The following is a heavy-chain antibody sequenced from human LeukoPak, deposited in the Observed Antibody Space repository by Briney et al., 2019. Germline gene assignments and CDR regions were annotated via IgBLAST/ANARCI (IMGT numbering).Heavy chain of an antibody. CDR3: ARGHGVVVTAEWFDP. CDR2: INGRGST. V-gene: IGHV4-34*01. J-gene: IGHJ5*02. CDR1: GGSFSGYN. Sequence: SETLSLTCAVYGGSFSGYNGRWLGQPQGKGGEGVGEINGRGSTNYNPSLRSRVTISVDTSKNQFSLKLSSVTAADTAVYYCARGHGVVVTAEWFDPWGQGTLVTVSS. D-gene: IGHD2-21*02.